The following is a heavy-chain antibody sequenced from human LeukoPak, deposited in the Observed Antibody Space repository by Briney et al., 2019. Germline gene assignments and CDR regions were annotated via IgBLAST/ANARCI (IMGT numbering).Heavy chain of an antibody. J-gene: IGHJ3*02. CDR1: GFTFSDYY. V-gene: IGHV3-11*01. CDR3: ARVEEWELPNYAFDI. CDR2: ISSSGSTI. D-gene: IGHD1-26*01. Sequence: GGSLRLSCAASGFTFSDYYMSWIRQAPGKGLEWVSYISSSGSTIYYADSVKGRFTISRDNAKNSLYLQMNSLRAEDTAVYYCARVEEWELPNYAFDIWGQGTMVTVSS.